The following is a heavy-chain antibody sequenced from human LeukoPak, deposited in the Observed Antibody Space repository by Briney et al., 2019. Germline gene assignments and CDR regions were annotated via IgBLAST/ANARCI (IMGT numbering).Heavy chain of an antibody. CDR1: GGSISSYY. CDR2: IYYSGST. J-gene: IGHJ4*02. V-gene: IGHV4-59*01. D-gene: IGHD5-18*01. CDR3: ARSYTAMVLDLDY. Sequence: PSETLSLTCTVSGGSISSYYWSWIRQPPGKGLECIGYIYYSGSTNYNPSLKSRVTISVDTSKNQFSLKLSSVTAADTAVYYCARSYTAMVLDLDYWGQGTLVTVSS.